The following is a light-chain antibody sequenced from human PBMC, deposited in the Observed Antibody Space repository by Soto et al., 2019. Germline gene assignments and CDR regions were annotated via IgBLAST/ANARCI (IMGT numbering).Light chain of an antibody. CDR1: QSVSSSY. CDR2: GAS. V-gene: IGKV3-20*01. CDR3: QQYGSSPQT. J-gene: IGKJ1*01. Sequence: EIVLTQSPGTLSLSPGERATLSCRASQSVSSSYLAWYQQKPGQAPTLLIYGASSRATGIPDRFIGSGSGPDFTLTISRLEPEDFAVYYCQQYGSSPQTFGQGTKVEIK.